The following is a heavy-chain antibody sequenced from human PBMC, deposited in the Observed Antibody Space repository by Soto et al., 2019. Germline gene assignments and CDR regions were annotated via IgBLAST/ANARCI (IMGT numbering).Heavy chain of an antibody. CDR3: ARHKSGGGSYPFDY. CDR2: VDPKDSYT. D-gene: IGHD2-21*01. Sequence: GESLKISCNGSGFTFTIYWINLVLQMPGKGLEWMGRVDPKDSYTNYSPSFQGHVTISPDKSVSTAYLKWSSLKASDTAIYYCARHKSGGGSYPFDYWGQGTLVTVSS. CDR1: GFTFTIYW. V-gene: IGHV5-10-1*01. J-gene: IGHJ4*02.